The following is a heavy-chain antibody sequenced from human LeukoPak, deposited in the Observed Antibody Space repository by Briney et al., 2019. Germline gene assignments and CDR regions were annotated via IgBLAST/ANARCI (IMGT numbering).Heavy chain of an antibody. J-gene: IGHJ5*02. V-gene: IGHV4-31*03. Sequence: PSETLSLTCTVSGGSISSGAYYWSWIRQHPGKGLEWIGYIYYSGSTYYSPSLKSRVTISVDTSENQFSLKLSSVTAADTAVYYCARGRVNWFDPWGQGTLVTVSS. CDR3: ARGRVNWFDP. D-gene: IGHD3-3*01. CDR1: GGSISSGAYY. CDR2: IYYSGST.